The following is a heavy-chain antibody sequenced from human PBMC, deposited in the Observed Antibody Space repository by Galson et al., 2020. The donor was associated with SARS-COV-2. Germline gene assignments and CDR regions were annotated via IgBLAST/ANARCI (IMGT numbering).Heavy chain of an antibody. CDR3: ARGIYESNERLDAFDM. Sequence: GGSLTLSCAASAFTFSTYSMNCVRQAPGKGLDWVSSISSSSSNIYHADSVKGRFTISRDNAKNSLYLQMNSLRAEDTAVYYCARGIYESNERLDAFDMWGQGTMVTVS. CDR2: ISSSSSNI. V-gene: IGHV3-21*01. D-gene: IGHD3-16*01. J-gene: IGHJ3*02. CDR1: AFTFSTYS.